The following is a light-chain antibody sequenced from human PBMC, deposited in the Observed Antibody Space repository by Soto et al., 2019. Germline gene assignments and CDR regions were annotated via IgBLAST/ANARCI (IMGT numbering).Light chain of an antibody. CDR3: LHDHSYPRT. CDR2: AAS. Sequence: AIQMTQSPSSLSASVGDRVTITCRASQDIRNGLGWYQQKPGEAPQLLIYAASHLQSGVPSRYSGSGSDTEFTLTLSSLQLEDFATYYCLHDHSYPRTFGQGTKVDIK. V-gene: IGKV1-6*01. CDR1: QDIRNG. J-gene: IGKJ1*01.